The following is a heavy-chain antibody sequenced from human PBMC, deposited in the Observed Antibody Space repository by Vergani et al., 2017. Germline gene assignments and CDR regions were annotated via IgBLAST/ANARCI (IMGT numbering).Heavy chain of an antibody. CDR3: AKVLLWFGEYDY. Sequence: QVQLVQSGAEVKKPGASVKVSCKASGGTFSSYAISWVRQAPGQGLDWMGGIIPIFGTANYAQKFQGRVTITADESTSTAYLELSSLRSEDTAVYYCAKVLLWFGEYDYWGQGTLVTVSS. CDR2: IIPIFGTA. J-gene: IGHJ4*02. V-gene: IGHV1-69*13. D-gene: IGHD3-10*01. CDR1: GGTFSSYA.